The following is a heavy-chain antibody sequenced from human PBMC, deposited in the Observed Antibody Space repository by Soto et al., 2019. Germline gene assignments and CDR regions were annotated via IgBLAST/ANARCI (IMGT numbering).Heavy chain of an antibody. D-gene: IGHD3-10*01. CDR3: ARGVGFGYYYYHMDL. V-gene: IGHV4-61*01. Sequence: SETLSLTCTFSGDSVTSVSDYWSWIRQPPGKGLEWIGYIYYSGSADYNPSLRSRATISIDTSKNQFSLKLTSVTAADTAVYYCARGVGFGYYYYHMDLWGQGTTVTVSS. CDR2: IYYSGSA. J-gene: IGHJ6*02. CDR1: GDSVTSVSDY.